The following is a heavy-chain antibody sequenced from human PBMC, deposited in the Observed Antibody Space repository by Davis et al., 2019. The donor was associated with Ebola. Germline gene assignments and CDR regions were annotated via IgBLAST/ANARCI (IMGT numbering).Heavy chain of an antibody. D-gene: IGHD4-23*01. Sequence: MPSETLSLTCTVSGGSISSYYWSWIRQPPGKGLEWIGYIYYSGSTNYNPSLKSRVTISVDTSKNQFSLKLSSVTAADTAVYYCAGSTFGGNSHFDYWGQGTLVTVSS. CDR2: IYYSGST. CDR3: AGSTFGGNSHFDY. J-gene: IGHJ4*02. CDR1: GGSISSYY. V-gene: IGHV4-59*08.